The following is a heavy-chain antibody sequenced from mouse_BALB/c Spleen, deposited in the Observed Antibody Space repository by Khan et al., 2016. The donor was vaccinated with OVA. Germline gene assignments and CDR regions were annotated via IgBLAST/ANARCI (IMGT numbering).Heavy chain of an antibody. V-gene: IGHV2-6-1*01. D-gene: IGHD2-10*01. J-gene: IGHJ4*01. CDR2: IWSDGST. Sequence: QVQLKQSGPGLVAPSQSLSITCTISGFSLTNYGVHWVRQPPGKGLEWLVVIWSDGSTTYNSALKSRLTISKDNSESQVFLKMNSLQNDDTAMYFCARQPYYHYNIMDYWGQGTSVTVSS. CDR3: ARQPYYHYNIMDY. CDR1: GFSLTNYG.